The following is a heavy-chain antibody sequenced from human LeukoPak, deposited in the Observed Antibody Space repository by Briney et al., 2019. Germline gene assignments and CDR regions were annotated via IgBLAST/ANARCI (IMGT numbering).Heavy chain of an antibody. J-gene: IGHJ4*02. CDR3: ARGDDSSGYYYPRGPVAY. Sequence: ASVKVSCTASGYTFTGYYMHWVRQAPGQGLEWMGWINPNSGGTNYAQKFQGRVTMTRDTSISTAYMELSRLRSDDTAVYYCARGDDSSGYYYPRGPVAYWGQGTLVTVSS. CDR1: GYTFTGYY. D-gene: IGHD3-22*01. CDR2: INPNSGGT. V-gene: IGHV1-2*02.